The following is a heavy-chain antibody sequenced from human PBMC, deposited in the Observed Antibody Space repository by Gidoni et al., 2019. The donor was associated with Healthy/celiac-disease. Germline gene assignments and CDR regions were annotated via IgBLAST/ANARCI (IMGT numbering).Heavy chain of an antibody. V-gene: IGHV4-34*01. Sequence: QVQLQQWGAGLLKPSEPLSLTCAVYGGSFSGYYWSWIRQPPGKGLEWIGEIDHSGSTNYNPSLKSRVTIAVDTSKNQFSLKLSSVTAADTAVYYCARVPRSSWYGFPFDYWGQGTLVTVSS. CDR1: GGSFSGYY. CDR3: ARVPRSSWYGFPFDY. J-gene: IGHJ4*02. D-gene: IGHD6-13*01. CDR2: IDHSGST.